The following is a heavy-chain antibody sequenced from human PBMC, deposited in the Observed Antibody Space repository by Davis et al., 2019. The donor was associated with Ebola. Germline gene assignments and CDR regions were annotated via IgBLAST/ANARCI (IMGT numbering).Heavy chain of an antibody. Sequence: GGSLRLSCAASGFTFSSYAMSWVRQAPGKGLEWVSAISGSGGSTYYADSMKGRFTLSRDNSKNTVYLQMNSLRTEDTAVYYCASGVLGTIDYWGQGTLVTVSS. J-gene: IGHJ4*02. CDR2: ISGSGGST. V-gene: IGHV3-23*01. D-gene: IGHD3-10*01. CDR1: GFTFSSYA. CDR3: ASGVLGTIDY.